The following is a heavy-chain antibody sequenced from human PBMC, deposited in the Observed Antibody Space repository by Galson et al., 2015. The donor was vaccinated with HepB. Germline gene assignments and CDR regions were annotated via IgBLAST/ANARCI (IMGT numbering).Heavy chain of an antibody. CDR2: ISGYNGNT. Sequence: SVKVSCKASGYTFSTYGINWVRQAPGQGLEWMGWISGYNGNTKYAQKFQGRVTVTTDTSTSTAFMELRSLRSDDTAVYYCARDRATLFVGGTPSDGESSFDCWGQGTLVTVSS. J-gene: IGHJ4*02. CDR1: GYTFSTYG. D-gene: IGHD1/OR15-1a*01. V-gene: IGHV1-18*01. CDR3: ARDRATLFVGGTPSDGESSFDC.